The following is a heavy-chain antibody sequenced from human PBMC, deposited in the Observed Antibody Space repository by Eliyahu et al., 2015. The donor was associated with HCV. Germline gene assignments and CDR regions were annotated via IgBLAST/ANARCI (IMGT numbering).Heavy chain of an antibody. J-gene: IGHJ4*02. CDR3: ARGSNSGYDSGYLKDY. CDR1: GFTFSSYS. CDR2: ISSSSSYI. D-gene: IGHD5-12*01. Sequence: EVQLVESGGGLVKPGGSLXLSCAASGFTFSSYSMNWVRQAPGKGLEWVSSISSSSSYIYYADSVKGRFTISRDNAKNSLYLQMNSLRAEDTAVYYCARGSNSGYDSGYLKDYWGQGTLVTVSS. V-gene: IGHV3-21*01.